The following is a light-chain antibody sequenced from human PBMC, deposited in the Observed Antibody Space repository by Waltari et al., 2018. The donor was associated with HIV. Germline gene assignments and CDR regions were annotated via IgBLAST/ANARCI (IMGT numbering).Light chain of an antibody. J-gene: IGLJ2*01. CDR3: AAWDDSLNGPL. Sequence: QSVMTQPPSASGTPGQRVTISCSGSSSNIGSNTVNWYQQLPGMAPKLLIHSNDQRPSGVPARFSGSTSDTAASLAISGLQSEDEGAYYCAAWDDSLNGPLFGGGTKVTVL. V-gene: IGLV1-44*01. CDR2: SND. CDR1: SSNIGSNT.